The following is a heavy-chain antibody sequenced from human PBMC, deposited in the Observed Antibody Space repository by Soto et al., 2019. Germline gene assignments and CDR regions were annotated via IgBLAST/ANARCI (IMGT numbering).Heavy chain of an antibody. CDR2: IIPILGIA. Sequence: ASVKVSCKASGGTFSSYTISWVRQAPGQGLEWMGRIIPILGIANYAQKFQGRVTITADKSTSTAYMELSSLRSEDTAVYYCAASYYYGSGTPSATDYWCQGTLVTVSS. CDR3: AASYYYGSGTPSATDY. V-gene: IGHV1-69*02. D-gene: IGHD3-10*01. CDR1: GGTFSSYT. J-gene: IGHJ4*02.